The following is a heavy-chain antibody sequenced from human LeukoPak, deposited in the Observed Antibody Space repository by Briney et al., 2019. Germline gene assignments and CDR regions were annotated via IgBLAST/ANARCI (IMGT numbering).Heavy chain of an antibody. CDR2: ISWDGGST. V-gene: IGHV3-43*01. J-gene: IGHJ4*02. CDR3: AKDASDSGYDPFLDY. Sequence: GGSLRLSCAASGFTFDDYTMHWVRQAPGKGLEWVSLISWDGGSTYYADSVKGRFTISRDNSKNSLYLQMNSLRTEDTALYYCAKDASDSGYDPFLDYWGQGTLVTVSS. CDR1: GFTFDDYT. D-gene: IGHD5-12*01.